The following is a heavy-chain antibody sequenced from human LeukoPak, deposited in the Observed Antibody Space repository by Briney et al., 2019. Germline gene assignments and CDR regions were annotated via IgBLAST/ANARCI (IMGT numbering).Heavy chain of an antibody. Sequence: GGSLRLSCAASGFTFSSYSMHWVRQAPGKGLEYVSAISSNGGRTHYANSVKGRFTISRDNSKNTLYLQMNSLRAEDTAVYYCARDEGMLGYSYYGMDVWGQGTTVAVSS. CDR1: GFTFSSYS. D-gene: IGHD2-8*01. CDR2: ISSNGGRT. J-gene: IGHJ6*02. CDR3: ARDEGMLGYSYYGMDV. V-gene: IGHV3-64*01.